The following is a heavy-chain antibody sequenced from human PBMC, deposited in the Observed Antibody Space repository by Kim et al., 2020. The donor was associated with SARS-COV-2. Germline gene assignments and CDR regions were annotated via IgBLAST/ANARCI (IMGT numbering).Heavy chain of an antibody. V-gene: IGHV4-34*01. CDR3: ARDGYYGSGSYAHRGRYYFDY. Sequence: SETLSLTCAVYGGSFSGYYWSWIRQPPGKGLEWIGEINHSGSTNYNPSLKSRVTISVDTSKNQFSLKLSSVTAADTAVYYCARDGYYGSGSYAHRGRYYFDYWGQGTLVTVSS. J-gene: IGHJ4*02. CDR2: INHSGST. D-gene: IGHD3-10*01. CDR1: GGSFSGYY.